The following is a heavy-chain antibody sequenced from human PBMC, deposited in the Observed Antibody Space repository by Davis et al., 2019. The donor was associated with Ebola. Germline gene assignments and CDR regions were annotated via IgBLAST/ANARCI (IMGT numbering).Heavy chain of an antibody. D-gene: IGHD3-22*01. CDR3: ARYGDYYDSSGYYYILFDY. Sequence: GESLKISCAASGFTFSSYSMHWVRQVAGKGLVWVSRIYTDGSGTSYADSVKGRFTISRDNAKNKLYLQMNSLRPEDTAVYYCARYGDYYDSSGYYYILFDYWGQGTLVTVSS. V-gene: IGHV3-74*01. CDR2: IYTDGSGT. CDR1: GFTFSSYS. J-gene: IGHJ4*02.